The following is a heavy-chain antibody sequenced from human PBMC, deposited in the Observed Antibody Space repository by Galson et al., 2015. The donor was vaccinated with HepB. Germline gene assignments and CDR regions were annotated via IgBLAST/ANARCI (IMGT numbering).Heavy chain of an antibody. D-gene: IGHD2-15*01. CDR1: GFTFSSYT. V-gene: IGHV3-48*02. CDR2: ISTDSSTI. Sequence: SLRLSCAASGFTFSSYTMNWVRQAPGKGLEWPSYISTDSSTIYYADSVKGRFTISRDNAKNSLYLQMPSLRDEDTAVYYCARAAFGSSSYWYFDLWGRGTLVTVSS. J-gene: IGHJ2*01. CDR3: ARAAFGSSSYWYFDL.